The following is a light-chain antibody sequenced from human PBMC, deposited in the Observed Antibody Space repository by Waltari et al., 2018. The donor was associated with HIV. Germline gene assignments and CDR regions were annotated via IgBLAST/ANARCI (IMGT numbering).Light chain of an antibody. Sequence: QSALTQPASVSGFPGQSITISCTGSSSDVGSYNYVSWYQQHPGKAPKLLIYDVSKRPSGVSNRFSGSKSGNTASLTISGLQADDEADYYCCSYAGSRSVVFGGGTMLTVL. CDR3: CSYAGSRSVV. J-gene: IGLJ2*01. V-gene: IGLV2-23*02. CDR1: SSDVGSYNY. CDR2: DVS.